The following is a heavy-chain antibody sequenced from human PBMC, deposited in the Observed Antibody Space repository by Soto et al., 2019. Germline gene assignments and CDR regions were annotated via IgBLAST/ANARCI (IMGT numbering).Heavy chain of an antibody. Sequence: GGSLRLSCAASGFTFSSYAMSWVRQAPGKGLEWVSAISGSGGSTYYADSVKGRFTISRDNSKNTLYLQMNSLRAEDTAVYYCAKGDLDYYDSSGPPYYYYGMDVWGQGTTVTVS. CDR3: AKGDLDYYDSSGPPYYYYGMDV. V-gene: IGHV3-23*01. CDR2: ISGSGGST. J-gene: IGHJ6*02. CDR1: GFTFSSYA. D-gene: IGHD3-22*01.